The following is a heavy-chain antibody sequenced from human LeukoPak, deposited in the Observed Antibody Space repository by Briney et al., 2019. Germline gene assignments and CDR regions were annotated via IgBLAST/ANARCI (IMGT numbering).Heavy chain of an antibody. V-gene: IGHV3-7*01. D-gene: IGHD5-18*01. CDR2: IKQDGSEK. CDR3: ARDRGSYGWVY. J-gene: IGHJ4*02. CDR1: GFTFSNYW. Sequence: VQPGGSLRLSCAASGFTFSNYWMYWVRQAPGKGLEWVANIKQDGSEKYYVDSVKGRFAISRDNTKNSLYLQMNSLRAEDTAAYYCARDRGSYGWVYWGQGTLVTVSS.